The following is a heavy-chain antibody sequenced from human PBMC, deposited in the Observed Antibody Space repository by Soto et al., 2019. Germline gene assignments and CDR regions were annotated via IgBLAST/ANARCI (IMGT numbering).Heavy chain of an antibody. CDR1: GYTFTSYG. Sequence: ASVKVSCKASGYTFTSYGISWVRQAPGQGLEWMGWISAYNGNTNYAQKLQGRVTMTTDTSTSTAYMELRSLRSDDTAVYYCARLTPSWGSGAFDIWGQGTMVTVSS. V-gene: IGHV1-18*01. CDR2: ISAYNGNT. D-gene: IGHD7-27*01. J-gene: IGHJ3*02. CDR3: ARLTPSWGSGAFDI.